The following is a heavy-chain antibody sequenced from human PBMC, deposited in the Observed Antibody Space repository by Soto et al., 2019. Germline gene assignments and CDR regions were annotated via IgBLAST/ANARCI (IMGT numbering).Heavy chain of an antibody. CDR2: INAGNGNT. V-gene: IGHV1-3*01. J-gene: IGHJ6*02. CDR1: GYTFTSYA. Sequence: ASVKVSCKASGYTFTSYAMHWVRQAPGQRLEWMGWINAGNGNTKYSQKFQGRVTITRDTSASTAYMELSSLRSEDTAVYYCARGEGIAAASDDYYYYYYGMDVWGQGITVTVSS. D-gene: IGHD6-13*01. CDR3: ARGEGIAAASDDYYYYYYGMDV.